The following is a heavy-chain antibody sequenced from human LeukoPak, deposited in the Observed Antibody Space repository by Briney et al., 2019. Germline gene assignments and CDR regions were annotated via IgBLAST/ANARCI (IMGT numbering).Heavy chain of an antibody. CDR2: ISYDGSNK. J-gene: IGHJ4*02. CDR3: ARDRAVGATDY. CDR1: GFTFNYFA. Sequence: GRSLRLSCAGSGFTFNYFAIHWVRQAPGKGLEWVAVISYDGSNKYYADSVKGRFTISRDNSKNTLYLQMNSLRAEDTAVYYCARDRAVGATDYWGQGTLVTVSS. V-gene: IGHV3-30-3*01. D-gene: IGHD1-26*01.